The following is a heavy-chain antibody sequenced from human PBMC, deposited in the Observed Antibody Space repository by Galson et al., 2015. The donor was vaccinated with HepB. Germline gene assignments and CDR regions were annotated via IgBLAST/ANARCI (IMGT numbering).Heavy chain of an antibody. CDR2: IIPIFGTA. CDR3: ARSRGSVVVIADDAFDI. J-gene: IGHJ3*02. V-gene: IGHV1-69*13. Sequence: SVKVSCKASGGTFSSYAISWVRQAPGQGLEWMGGIIPIFGTANYAQKFQGRVTITADESTSTAYMELSSLRSEDTAVYYCARSRGSVVVIADDAFDIWGQGTMVTVSS. CDR1: GGTFSSYA. D-gene: IGHD2-21*01.